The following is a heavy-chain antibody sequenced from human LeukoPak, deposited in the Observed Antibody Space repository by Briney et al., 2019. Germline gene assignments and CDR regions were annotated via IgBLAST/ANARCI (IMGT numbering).Heavy chain of an antibody. V-gene: IGHV4-30-2*01. CDR3: ARALSWGIDAFDI. CDR1: GGSISSGGYS. J-gene: IGHJ3*02. CDR2: IYHSGST. Sequence: SQTLSLTCAVSGGSISSGGYSWSWIRQPPGKGLEWIGYIYHSGSTYYNPSLKSRVTISVDRSKNQFPLKLSSVTAADTAVYYCARALSWGIDAFDIWGQGTMVTVSP. D-gene: IGHD3-16*01.